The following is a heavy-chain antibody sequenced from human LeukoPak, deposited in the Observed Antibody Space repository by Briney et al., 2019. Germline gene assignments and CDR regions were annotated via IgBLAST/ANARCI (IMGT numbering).Heavy chain of an antibody. V-gene: IGHV4-59*01. Sequence: KPSETLSLTCTVSGGSISSYYWSWIRQPPGKGLEWIGYIYYSGSTNYNSSLKSRVTISVDTSKNQFSLKLSSVTAADTAVYYCARGKQYYYASFDYWGQGTLVTVSS. CDR1: GGSISSYY. CDR3: ARGKQYYYASFDY. D-gene: IGHD3-10*01. CDR2: IYYSGST. J-gene: IGHJ4*02.